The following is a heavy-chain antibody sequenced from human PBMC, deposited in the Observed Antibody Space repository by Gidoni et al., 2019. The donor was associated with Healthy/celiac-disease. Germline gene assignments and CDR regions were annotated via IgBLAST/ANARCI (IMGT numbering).Heavy chain of an antibody. Sequence: QVQLQESRPGLLKHSETLSLTCTVSRGSIRSYYWSWIREAPGKVLEWMWYIYYSGSTNYNPSLKSRVTISVDTSKNQFSLELSSVAAADTAVYYCAGLRARDAFDIWGQGTMVTVSS. D-gene: IGHD5-12*01. CDR1: RGSIRSYY. V-gene: IGHV4-59*01. CDR2: IYYSGST. CDR3: AGLRARDAFDI. J-gene: IGHJ3*02.